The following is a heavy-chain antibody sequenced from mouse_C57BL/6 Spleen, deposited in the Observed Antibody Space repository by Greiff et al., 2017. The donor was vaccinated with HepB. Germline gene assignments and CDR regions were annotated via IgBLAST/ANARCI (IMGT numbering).Heavy chain of an antibody. CDR1: GYAFSSSW. Sequence: VKLMESGPELVKPGASVKISCKASGYAFSSSWMNWVKQRPGKGLEWIGRIYPGDGDTNYNGKFKGKATLTADKSSSTAYMQLSSLTSEDSAVYFCARTSNYDYAMDYWGQGTSVTVSS. CDR3: ARTSNYDYAMDY. D-gene: IGHD2-5*01. J-gene: IGHJ4*01. CDR2: IYPGDGDT. V-gene: IGHV1-82*01.